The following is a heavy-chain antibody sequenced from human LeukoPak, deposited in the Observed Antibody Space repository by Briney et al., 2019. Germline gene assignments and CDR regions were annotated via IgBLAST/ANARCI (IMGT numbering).Heavy chain of an antibody. CDR3: ARDPRQLDSYYYMDV. CDR2: SNPNSGGT. CDR1: GYTFTGYY. V-gene: IGHV1-2*02. D-gene: IGHD6-6*01. Sequence: ASVKVSYKASGYTFTGYYMHWVRQAPGRGLEWMGWSNPNSGGTNYAQKFQGRVTMTRDTSISTAYMELSRLRHDDTAVYYCARDPRQLDSYYYMDVWGKGTTVTVSS. J-gene: IGHJ6*03.